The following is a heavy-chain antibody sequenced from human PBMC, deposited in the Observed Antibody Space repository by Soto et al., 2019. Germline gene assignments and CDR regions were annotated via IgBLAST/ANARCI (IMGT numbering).Heavy chain of an antibody. CDR2: LSSSKTYI. CDR3: VRDSGWAFDI. Sequence: EVQLVESGGDLVQPGPSLRLSGAASGFSFSSYSMNWVRQAPGKGLEWISYLSSSKTYIWYADSVKGRFTISRDNAKNSLSLQMNSLRDEDTAVYYCVRDSGWAFDIWGLGTMVTVSS. CDR1: GFSFSSYS. V-gene: IGHV3-48*02. D-gene: IGHD6-19*01. J-gene: IGHJ3*02.